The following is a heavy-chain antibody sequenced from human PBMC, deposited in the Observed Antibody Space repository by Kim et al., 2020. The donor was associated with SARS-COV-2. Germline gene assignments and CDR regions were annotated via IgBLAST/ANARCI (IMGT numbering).Heavy chain of an antibody. J-gene: IGHJ4*02. CDR2: IYSSGST. CDR1: SGSISSYY. Sequence: LSLTFTVSSGSISSYYWSWIRQPPGKGLEWIGYIYSSGSTNYNSSLESRVTISLDTSNNQFSLKLTSVTPADTAVYFCVRGPTRYYFDYWGQGTLVTVSS. CDR3: VRGPTRYYFDY. V-gene: IGHV4-59*01.